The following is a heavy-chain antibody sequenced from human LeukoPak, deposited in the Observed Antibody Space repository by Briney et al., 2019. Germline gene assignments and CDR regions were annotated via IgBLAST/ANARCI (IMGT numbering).Heavy chain of an antibody. D-gene: IGHD3-22*01. CDR3: ARFSGYRRQYFQH. CDR2: IYYSGST. Sequence: SETLSLTCTVSGGSIGSSSYYWGWIRQPPGNGLEWIGSIYYSGSTYHNPSLKSRVTISVDTSKNQFSLKLSSVTAADTAVYYCARFSGYRRQYFQHWGQGTLVTVSS. J-gene: IGHJ1*01. CDR1: GGSIGSSSYY. V-gene: IGHV4-39*01.